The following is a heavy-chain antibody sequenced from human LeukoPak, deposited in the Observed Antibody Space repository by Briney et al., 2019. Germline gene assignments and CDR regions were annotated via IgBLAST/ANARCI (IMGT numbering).Heavy chain of an antibody. CDR1: GFTFSSFG. Sequence: GGSLRLSCAASGFTFSSFGMHWVRQAPGTGLEWVAVISYYGNNKYYADSVKGRFTISRDNSKNTLYLQMNSLRSEDTAMYYCAKESGKFDYWGQGTLVAVSS. CDR2: ISYYGNNK. CDR3: AKESGKFDY. V-gene: IGHV3-30*18. J-gene: IGHJ4*02.